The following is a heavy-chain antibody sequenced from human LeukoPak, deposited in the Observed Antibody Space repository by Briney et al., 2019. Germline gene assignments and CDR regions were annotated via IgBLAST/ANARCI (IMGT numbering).Heavy chain of an antibody. J-gene: IGHJ4*02. V-gene: IGHV3-23*01. CDR2: ISGSGGST. Sequence: GGSLRLSCAASGFTFSTYGMSWVRQAPGKGLEWVSAISGSGGSTYYADSVKGRFTISRDNSKNTLYLQMNSLRAEDTAVYYCASASAYSSSSAGRDYWGQGTLVTVSS. D-gene: IGHD6-6*01. CDR1: GFTFSTYG. CDR3: ASASAYSSSSAGRDY.